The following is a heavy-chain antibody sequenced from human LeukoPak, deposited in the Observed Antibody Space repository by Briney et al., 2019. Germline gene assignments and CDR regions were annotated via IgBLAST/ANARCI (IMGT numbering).Heavy chain of an antibody. CDR1: GFTFSSYW. V-gene: IGHV3-74*01. CDR2: INNDGSTT. CDR3: ARGVVAVTGMGGY. J-gene: IGHJ4*02. D-gene: IGHD6-19*01. Sequence: GGSLRLSCEASGFTFSSYWMHWVRQAPGKGLVWVSRINNDGSTTTYADSAKGRFTISRDNAKNTLYLQMNSLRAEDTAVYYCARGVVAVTGMGGYWGQGTLVTVSS.